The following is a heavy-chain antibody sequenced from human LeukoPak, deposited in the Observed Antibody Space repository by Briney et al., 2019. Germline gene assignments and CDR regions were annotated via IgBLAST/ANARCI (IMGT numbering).Heavy chain of an antibody. V-gene: IGHV3-7*01. D-gene: IGHD2-2*01. Sequence: GGSLRLSCAASGFAFSSYWMSWVRQAPGKGLEWVANIKQDGSEKYYVDSVKGRFTISRDNAKNSLYLQMNSLRAEDTAVYYCARDRYCSSTSCYGFLDAFDIWGQGTMVTVSS. CDR2: IKQDGSEK. J-gene: IGHJ3*02. CDR3: ARDRYCSSTSCYGFLDAFDI. CDR1: GFAFSSYW.